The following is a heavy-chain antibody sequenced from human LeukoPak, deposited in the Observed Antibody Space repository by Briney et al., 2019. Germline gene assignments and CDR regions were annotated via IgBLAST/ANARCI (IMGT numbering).Heavy chain of an antibody. V-gene: IGHV3-23*01. J-gene: IGHJ4*02. CDR2: ISGSGDNT. CDR3: AKERSSGVYRLFDY. D-gene: IGHD3-22*01. CDR1: GFTFSTYA. Sequence: GGSLRLSCAASGFTFSTYAMNWVRQAPGKGLEWVSGISGSGDNTYYTDSVKGRFTISTDNSKDTLYLQMNSLRAEDTAVYYCAKERSSGVYRLFDYWGQGTLVTVSS.